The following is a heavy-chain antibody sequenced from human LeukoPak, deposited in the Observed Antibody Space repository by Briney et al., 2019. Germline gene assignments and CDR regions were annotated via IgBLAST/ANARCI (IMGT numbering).Heavy chain of an antibody. CDR2: IKQDGSEK. V-gene: IGHV3-7*03. CDR3: AKDRRSHGD. Sequence: GGSLRLSCAASGFTFSSYWMSWVRQAPGKGLEWVAHIKQDGSEKYYVDPVKGRFTISRDNSKNTLYLQMNSLRAEDTAVYYCAKDRRSHGDWGQGTLVTVSS. D-gene: IGHD3-16*01. CDR1: GFTFSSYW. J-gene: IGHJ4*02.